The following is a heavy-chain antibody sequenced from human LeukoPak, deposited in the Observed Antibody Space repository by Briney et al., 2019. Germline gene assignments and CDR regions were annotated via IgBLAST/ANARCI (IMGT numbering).Heavy chain of an antibody. V-gene: IGHV3-48*03. Sequence: GGSLRLSCAASGFSFSNYEMNWVRQAPGKGLEWLSYITASSTTIYYADSVKGRFTISRDHAMNSLYLQMNGLRGEDTAVYYCATGPGARGHFNWFDPWGQGTLVTVSS. CDR1: GFSFSNYE. J-gene: IGHJ5*02. D-gene: IGHD5-12*01. CDR2: ITASSTTI. CDR3: ATGPGARGHFNWFDP.